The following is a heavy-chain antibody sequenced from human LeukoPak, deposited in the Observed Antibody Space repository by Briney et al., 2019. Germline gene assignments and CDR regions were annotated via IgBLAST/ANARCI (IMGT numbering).Heavy chain of an antibody. CDR3: ARASVRCYSTSCYAGWFDP. Sequence: SETLSLTCTVSGGSISSYYWSWIRQPPGKGLEWIGYIYYSGSTNYNPSLKSRVTISVDTSKNQFSLKLSSVTAADTAVYYCARASVRCYSTSCYAGWFDPWSQGTLVTVSS. CDR2: IYYSGST. CDR1: GGSISSYY. D-gene: IGHD2-2*01. J-gene: IGHJ5*02. V-gene: IGHV4-59*01.